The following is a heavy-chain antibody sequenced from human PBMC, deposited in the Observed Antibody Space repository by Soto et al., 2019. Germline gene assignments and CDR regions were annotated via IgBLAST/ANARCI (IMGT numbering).Heavy chain of an antibody. J-gene: IGHJ6*02. CDR1: GFSFRDYD. D-gene: IGHD1-26*01. Sequence: EVQLVESGGGSVQPGESLRLSCAASGFSFRDYDMHWVRQPTGKGQEWVSGLGAADDPYYVASVKGRFSVSRDNAQSSLYLQMNSLRVDDTAVYFCARAYLGRLPRRADYYYAMDVWGRGTTVTVSS. CDR2: LGAADDP. V-gene: IGHV3-13*05. CDR3: ARAYLGRLPRRADYYYAMDV.